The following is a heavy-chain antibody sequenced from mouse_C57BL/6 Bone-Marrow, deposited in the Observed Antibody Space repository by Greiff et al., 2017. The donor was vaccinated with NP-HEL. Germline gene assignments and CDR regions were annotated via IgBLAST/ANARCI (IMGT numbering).Heavy chain of an antibody. CDR1: GYTFTSYW. CDR3: ARRYYGRRWYFDV. J-gene: IGHJ1*03. CDR2: IYPNSGST. D-gene: IGHD1-1*01. Sequence: QVQLQQPGAELVKPGASVKLSCKASGYTFTSYWMHWVKQRPGQGLEWIGIIYPNSGSTNYNEKFKSKATLTVDTSSSTAYMQLSSLTSEDSAVYYCARRYYGRRWYFDVWGTGTTVTVSS. V-gene: IGHV1-64*01.